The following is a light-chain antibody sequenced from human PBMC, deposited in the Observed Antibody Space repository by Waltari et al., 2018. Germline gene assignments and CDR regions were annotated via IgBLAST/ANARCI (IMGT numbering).Light chain of an antibody. CDR3: AAWDDSLNGLR. Sequence: QPVLTPPPSASGTPGQRVTISCSGSSSNIGRNTVNWFQHLPGTAPKLLIYRNNQRPSGVPDRFSGSKSGTSASLAISGLQSEDESDYYCAAWDDSLNGLRFGGGTKLTVL. V-gene: IGLV1-44*01. CDR2: RNN. J-gene: IGLJ3*02. CDR1: SSNIGRNT.